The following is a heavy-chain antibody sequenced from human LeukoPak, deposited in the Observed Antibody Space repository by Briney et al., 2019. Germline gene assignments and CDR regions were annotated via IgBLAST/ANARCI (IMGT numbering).Heavy chain of an antibody. CDR1: GDSISSGDYY. J-gene: IGHJ3*02. V-gene: IGHV4-61*02. CDR2: ISSSGST. Sequence: SQTLSLTCTVSGDSISSGDYYWSWIRQPAGKGLEWIGRISSSGSTNYNPSLKSRVTISVDTSKNQFSLKLSSVTAADTAVYFCARGPYSYDGSGAFDIWGQGTMVTVSS. CDR3: ARGPYSYDGSGAFDI. D-gene: IGHD3-22*01.